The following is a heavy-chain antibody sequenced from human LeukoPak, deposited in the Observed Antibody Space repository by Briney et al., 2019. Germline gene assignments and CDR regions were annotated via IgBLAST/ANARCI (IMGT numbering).Heavy chain of an antibody. CDR2: TYTSGST. Sequence: PSQTLSLTCTVSGGSISSGSCYWSWIRQPAGKGLEWIGRTYTSGSTNYNPSLKSRVTISVDTSKNQFSLKLSSVTAADTAVYYCARGVITFGGVIVDLYYFDYWGQGTLVTVSS. CDR1: GGSISSGSCY. CDR3: ARGVITFGGVIVDLYYFDY. V-gene: IGHV4-61*02. D-gene: IGHD3-16*02. J-gene: IGHJ4*02.